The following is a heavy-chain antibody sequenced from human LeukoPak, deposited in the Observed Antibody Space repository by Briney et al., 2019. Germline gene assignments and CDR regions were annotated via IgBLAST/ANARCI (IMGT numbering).Heavy chain of an antibody. Sequence: GGSLRLSCAASGFTFSSYSMNWVRQAPGKGLEWVSSISSSSSYIYYADSVKGRFTISRDNAKNSLYLQMNSLRAEDTAVDYCAKYYDFWSGYSPDAFDIWGQGTMVTVSS. CDR3: AKYYDFWSGYSPDAFDI. D-gene: IGHD3-3*01. J-gene: IGHJ3*02. CDR1: GFTFSSYS. CDR2: ISSSSSYI. V-gene: IGHV3-21*01.